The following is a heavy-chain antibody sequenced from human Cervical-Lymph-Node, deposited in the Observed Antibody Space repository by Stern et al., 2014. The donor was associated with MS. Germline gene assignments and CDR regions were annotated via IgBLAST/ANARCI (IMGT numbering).Heavy chain of an antibody. CDR2: VNWNGATT. CDR1: GFTFDDYG. Sequence: VQLVQSGGDVVRPGGSLRLSCVASGFTFDDYGMGWVRQAPGQGLEWVSGVNWNGATTGYTDSMKGRFTVSRDNAKNSLYLQMHSLRAEDTAFYYCARRAAAVTYWYFDLWGRGTLVTVSS. D-gene: IGHD6-13*01. CDR3: ARRAAAVTYWYFDL. J-gene: IGHJ2*01. V-gene: IGHV3-20*04.